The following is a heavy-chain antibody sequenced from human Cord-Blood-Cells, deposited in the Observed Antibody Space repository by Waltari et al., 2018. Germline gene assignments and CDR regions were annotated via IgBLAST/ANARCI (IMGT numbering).Heavy chain of an antibody. CDR3: ARSGYFGDAFDI. CDR1: GFTFSSYS. V-gene: IGHV3-21*03. CDR2: IERSSSYI. D-gene: IGHD3-10*01. Sequence: EVQLVESGGGLVKPGGSLRLSCAASGFTFSSYSMNWVRQAPGKGLEWVSSIERSSSYIYYADSVKGRFTISRDNAKNSLYLQMNSLRAEDTAVYYCARSGYFGDAFDIWGQGTMVTVSS. J-gene: IGHJ3*02.